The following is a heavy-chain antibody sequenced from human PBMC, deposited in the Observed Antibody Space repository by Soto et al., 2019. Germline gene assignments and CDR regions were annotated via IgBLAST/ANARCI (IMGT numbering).Heavy chain of an antibody. D-gene: IGHD6-19*01. CDR1: GASVSTPYW. CDR3: AYSTGWYRLDV. J-gene: IGHJ3*01. CDR2: VYHTGGN. V-gene: IGHV4-4*02. Sequence: QVYLQESGPGLVKPSGTLSLTCAVSGASVSTPYWWTWVRQPPGTDLEWIGDVYHTGGNNYNPSLMSRVTISVDKSKNLFSLDMLSVTAANPAIYYCAYSTGWYRLDVWGQGTMVIVSS.